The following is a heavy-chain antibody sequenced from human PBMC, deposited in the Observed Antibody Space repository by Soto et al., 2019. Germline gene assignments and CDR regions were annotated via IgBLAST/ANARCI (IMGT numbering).Heavy chain of an antibody. CDR2: IYYSGST. D-gene: IGHD2-8*01. V-gene: IGHV4-39*01. J-gene: IGHJ6*03. Sequence: SETLSLTCTVSGGSISSSSYYWGWIRQPPGKGLEWIGSIYYSGSTYYNPSLKSRVTISVDTSKNQFSLKLSSVTAADTAVYYCARELEVYAIPPNETYSSDYYYYYMDVWGKGTTVTVSS. CDR3: ARELEVYAIPPNETYSSDYYYYYMDV. CDR1: GGSISSSSYY.